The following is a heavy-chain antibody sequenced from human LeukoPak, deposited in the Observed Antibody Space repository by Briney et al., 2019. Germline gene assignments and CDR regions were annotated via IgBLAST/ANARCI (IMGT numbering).Heavy chain of an antibody. CDR1: GFTFSSHG. CDR2: INYSGST. D-gene: IGHD6-6*01. J-gene: IGHJ3*02. V-gene: IGHV4-39*02. CDR3: ARESATIAARPDRRRDAFDI. Sequence: PGGSLRPSCAASGFTFSSHGMSWVRQPPGNGMGWIGRINYSGSTYYNPTLKSRVTIFVDTSKNQFSLKLRSVTAADTAVYYCARESATIAARPDRRRDAFDIWGQGTMVTVSS.